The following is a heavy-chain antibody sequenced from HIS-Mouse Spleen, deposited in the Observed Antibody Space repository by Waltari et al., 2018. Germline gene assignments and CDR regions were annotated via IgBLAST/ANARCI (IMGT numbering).Heavy chain of an antibody. V-gene: IGHV2-70*15. CDR3: ARIQAGKLELPFDY. J-gene: IGHJ4*02. CDR1: GFSLSTRGMS. D-gene: IGHD1-7*01. Sequence: QVTLRESGPALVKTTQTLTLTCTLSGFSLSTRGMSVSWLRQPPGKALEWLARIDWDDDKYYSTSLKTRLTISKDTSKNQVVLTMTNMDPVDTATYYCARIQAGKLELPFDYWGQGTLVTVSS. CDR2: IDWDDDK.